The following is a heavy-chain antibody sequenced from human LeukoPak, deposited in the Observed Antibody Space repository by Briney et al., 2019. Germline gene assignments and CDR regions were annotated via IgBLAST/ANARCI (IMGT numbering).Heavy chain of an antibody. CDR3: AREDSSGWSQFDY. V-gene: IGHV1-69*05. D-gene: IGHD6-19*01. Sequence: GASVKVSCKASGGTFSSYAISWVRQAPGPGLEWMGRIIPIFGTANYAQKFQGRVTITTDESTSTAYMELSSLRSEDTAVYYCAREDSSGWSQFDYWGQGTLVTVSS. CDR2: IIPIFGTA. CDR1: GGTFSSYA. J-gene: IGHJ4*02.